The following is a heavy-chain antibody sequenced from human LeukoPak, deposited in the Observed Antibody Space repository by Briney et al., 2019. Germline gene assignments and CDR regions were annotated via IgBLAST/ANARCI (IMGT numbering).Heavy chain of an antibody. CDR2: INHSGST. V-gene: IGHV4-34*01. CDR3: ARVSDCSGGRCHDS. CDR1: GGSFSGYY. D-gene: IGHD2-15*01. J-gene: IGHJ4*02. Sequence: SETLSLTCAVYGGSFSGYYWSWIRQPPGKGLEWIGEINHSGSTNYNPSLKSRVTISVDTSKNQFSLKLSSVTAADTAVCYCARVSDCSGGRCHDSWGQGTLVTVSS.